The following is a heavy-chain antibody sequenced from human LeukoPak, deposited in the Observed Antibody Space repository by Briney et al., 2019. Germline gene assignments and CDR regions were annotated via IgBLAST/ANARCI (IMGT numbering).Heavy chain of an antibody. J-gene: IGHJ4*02. CDR2: ISGSGGST. CDR1: GFTFSSYA. Sequence: GGSLRLSCAASGFTFSSYAMSWVRQAPGKGLEWVSAISGSGGSTCYADSVKGRFTISRDNSKNTLYLQMNSLRAEDTAVYYCAKDVSPMITFGGVIVKGPLFDYWGQGTLVTVSS. V-gene: IGHV3-23*01. CDR3: AKDVSPMITFGGVIVKGPLFDY. D-gene: IGHD3-16*02.